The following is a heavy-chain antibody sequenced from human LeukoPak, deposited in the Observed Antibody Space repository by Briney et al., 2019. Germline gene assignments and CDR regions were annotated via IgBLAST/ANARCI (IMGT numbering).Heavy chain of an antibody. J-gene: IGHJ4*02. Sequence: ASVKVSCKASGYTFTSYDINGVRQATGQGLEWMGWMNPKSGNTSYAQKFQGRVTITRNTSITTAYMELSSLRSEDTAVYYCARVEMATIGRPFDYWGQGTLVTVSS. CDR2: MNPKSGNT. CDR1: GYTFTSYD. CDR3: ARVEMATIGRPFDY. D-gene: IGHD5-24*01. V-gene: IGHV1-8*03.